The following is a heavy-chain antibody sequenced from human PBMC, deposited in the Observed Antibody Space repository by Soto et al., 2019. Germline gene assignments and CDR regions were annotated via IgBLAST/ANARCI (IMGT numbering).Heavy chain of an antibody. V-gene: IGHV4-4*02. CDR2: IYHSGST. D-gene: IGHD3-22*01. Sequence: QVQLQESGPGLVKPSGTLSLTCAVSGGSLSSSNWWSWVRQPPGKGLEWIGEIYHSGSTNYNPSPKSRVTISVDKSKNQFSLKLSSVTAADTAVYYCARADSSGYYEATFDYWGQGTLVTVSS. J-gene: IGHJ4*02. CDR1: GGSLSSSNW. CDR3: ARADSSGYYEATFDY.